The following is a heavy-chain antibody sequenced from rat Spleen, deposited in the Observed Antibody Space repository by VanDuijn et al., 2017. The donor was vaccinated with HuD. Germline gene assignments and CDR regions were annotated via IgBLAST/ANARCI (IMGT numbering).Heavy chain of an antibody. Sequence: EVQLVESGGGLVQPGRSLKLSCAASGFTFSDYGMAWVRQAPTKGLEWVATINYDGTSTYYRDSVKGRFTISRDSTRSTLYLQMDSLRSEDTATYYCVRQDTSGYSNWFTYWGQGTLVTVSS. CDR1: GFTFSDYG. CDR2: INYDGTST. V-gene: IGHV5-29*01. J-gene: IGHJ3*01. D-gene: IGHD4-3*01. CDR3: VRQDTSGYSNWFTY.